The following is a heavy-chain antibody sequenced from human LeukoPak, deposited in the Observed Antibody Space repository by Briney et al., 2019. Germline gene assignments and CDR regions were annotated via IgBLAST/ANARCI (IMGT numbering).Heavy chain of an antibody. D-gene: IGHD5-18*01. Sequence: PSETLSLTCAVYGGSYSGYYWSWIRQPPRKGLEWIGEINHSGSTNYNPSLKSRVTISVDTSKNQFSLKLSSVTAADTAVYYCARGTDTAMVYFDYWGQGTLVTVSS. CDR3: ARGTDTAMVYFDY. V-gene: IGHV4-34*01. CDR1: GGSYSGYY. CDR2: INHSGST. J-gene: IGHJ4*02.